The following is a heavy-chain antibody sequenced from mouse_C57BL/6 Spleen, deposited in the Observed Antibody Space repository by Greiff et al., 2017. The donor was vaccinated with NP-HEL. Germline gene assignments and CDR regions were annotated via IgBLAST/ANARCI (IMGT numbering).Heavy chain of an antibody. J-gene: IGHJ4*01. CDR1: GFNIKDDY. CDR3: TTSFYDYDEYYAMDY. D-gene: IGHD2-4*01. Sequence: EVQLQQSGAELVRPGASVKLSCTASGFNIKDDYMHWVKQRPEQGLEWIGWIDPENGDTEYASKFQGKATITADTSSNTAYLPLSSLTSEDTAVYYCTTSFYDYDEYYAMDYWGQGTSVTVSS. CDR2: IDPENGDT. V-gene: IGHV14-4*01.